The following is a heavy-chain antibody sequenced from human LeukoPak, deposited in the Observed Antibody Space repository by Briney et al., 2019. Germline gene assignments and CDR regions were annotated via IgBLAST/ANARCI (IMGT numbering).Heavy chain of an antibody. CDR1: GFTLSDYA. V-gene: IGHV3-64D*06. J-gene: IGHJ3*02. CDR3: VKDSEMATINAFDI. Sequence: GGSLRLSCSASGFTLSDYAMHWVRQAPGKGLEYVSEISSNGGSTYYADSVKGRFTISRDNSKNTLYLQMSSLRAEDTAVYYCVKDSEMATINAFDIWGQGTMVTVSS. D-gene: IGHD5-24*01. CDR2: ISSNGGST.